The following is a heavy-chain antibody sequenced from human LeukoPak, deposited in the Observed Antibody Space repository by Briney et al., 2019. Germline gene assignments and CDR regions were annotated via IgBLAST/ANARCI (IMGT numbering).Heavy chain of an antibody. CDR2: ISPSGDRT. J-gene: IGHJ4*02. CDR1: GFPLGSYD. Sequence: GGPQRLSCAPSGFPLGSYDMRGVPQSPGKGLEWVSFISPSGDRTSNADSVEGRFTISRDNPRDTLYLQMNSLRDEDTAGYYCAIMHGYYDGSGYWVQWGQGTLVTVSS. D-gene: IGHD3-22*01. CDR3: AIMHGYYDGSGYWVQ. V-gene: IGHV3-23*01.